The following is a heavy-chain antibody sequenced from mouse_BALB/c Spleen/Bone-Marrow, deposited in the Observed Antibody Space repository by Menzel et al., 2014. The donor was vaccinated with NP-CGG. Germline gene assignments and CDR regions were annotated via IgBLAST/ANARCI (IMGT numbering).Heavy chain of an antibody. Sequence: VQLQQSGAELAKPGASVKMSCKASGYTFTSYWMHWVKQRPGQGLEWIGYINPSTGYTEYNQKFKDKATLTADKSSSPAYMQLSSLTSEDSAVYYCARPPYYYGSSYDAMDYWGQGTSVTVS. CDR3: ARPPYYYGSSYDAMDY. CDR2: INPSTGYT. D-gene: IGHD1-1*01. CDR1: GYTFTSYW. J-gene: IGHJ4*01. V-gene: IGHV1-7*01.